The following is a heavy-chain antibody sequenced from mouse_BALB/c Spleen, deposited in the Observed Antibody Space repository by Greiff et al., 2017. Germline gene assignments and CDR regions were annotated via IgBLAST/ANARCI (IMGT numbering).Heavy chain of an antibody. CDR1: GFTFSSYT. CDR2: ISNGGGST. D-gene: IGHD3-2*01. CDR3: ARQTARALDY. J-gene: IGHJ2*01. Sequence: EVHLVESGGGLVQPGGSLKLSCAASGFTFSSYTMSWVRQTLEKRLEWVAYISNGGGSTYYPDTVKGRFTISRDNAKNTLYLQMSSLKSEDTAMYYCARQTARALDYWGQGTTLTVSS. V-gene: IGHV5-12-2*01.